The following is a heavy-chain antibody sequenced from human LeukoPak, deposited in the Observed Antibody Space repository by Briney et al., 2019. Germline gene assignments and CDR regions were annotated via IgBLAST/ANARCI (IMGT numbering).Heavy chain of an antibody. J-gene: IGHJ4*02. CDR1: GSTFRTYA. Sequence: GGSLRLSCAASGSTFRTYAMSWVRQAPGKGLEWVSDISDSGGSTHYADSVKGRFTISRDNSKNTLYLQMSSLRAEDTAVYFCAKIRGYSYGYGDYWGQGTLVTVSS. D-gene: IGHD5-18*01. V-gene: IGHV3-23*01. CDR3: AKIRGYSYGYGDY. CDR2: ISDSGGST.